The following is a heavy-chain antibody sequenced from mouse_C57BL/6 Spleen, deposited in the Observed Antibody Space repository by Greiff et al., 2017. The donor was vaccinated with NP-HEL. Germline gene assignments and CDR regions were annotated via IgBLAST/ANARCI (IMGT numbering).Heavy chain of an antibody. J-gene: IGHJ2*01. CDR3: AGYYDGVDY. CDR1: GYTFTDYY. D-gene: IGHD1-1*01. CDR2: FNPYNGDT. Sequence: EVQLQQSGPVLVKPGASVKMSCKASGYTFTDYYLNWMKQSHGKSLAWIGVFNPYNGDTNYNKKFKGKATLTVDKSSSTAYMELNSLTSDYSAVYYCAGYYDGVDYWGQGTTLTVSS. V-gene: IGHV1-19*01.